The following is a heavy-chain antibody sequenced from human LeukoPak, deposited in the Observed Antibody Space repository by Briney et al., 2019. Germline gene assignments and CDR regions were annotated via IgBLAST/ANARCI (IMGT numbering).Heavy chain of an antibody. Sequence: GGSLRLSCAASGFIYSSYSMHWVRQARAKRLEWVSSISSSCSYIYYADSVKGRFTISRDNAKNSLYLQMNSLRAEDTAVYYCARDLLGSVTTFDAFDIWGQGTMVTVSS. V-gene: IGHV3-21*01. CDR1: GFIYSSYS. CDR2: ISSSCSYI. J-gene: IGHJ3*02. CDR3: ARDLLGSVTTFDAFDI. D-gene: IGHD4-17*01.